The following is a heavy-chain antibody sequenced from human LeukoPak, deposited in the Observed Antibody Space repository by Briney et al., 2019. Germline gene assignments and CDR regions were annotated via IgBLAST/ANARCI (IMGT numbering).Heavy chain of an antibody. CDR3: AKDREGLSSGYDLEYFDY. CDR1: GFIFKTYA. CDR2: IWYDGSNK. Sequence: GGSLRLSCAASGFIFKTYAMHWVRQAPGKGLEWVTMIWYDGSNKYYGDSVKGRFTISRDNSKNTLFLQMNSLRAEDTAVYYCAKDREGLSSGYDLEYFDYWGQGTLVTVSS. J-gene: IGHJ4*02. D-gene: IGHD5-12*01. V-gene: IGHV3-33*06.